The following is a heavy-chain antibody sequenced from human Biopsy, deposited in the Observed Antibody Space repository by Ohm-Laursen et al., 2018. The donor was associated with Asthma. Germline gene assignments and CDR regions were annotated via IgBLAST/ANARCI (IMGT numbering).Heavy chain of an antibody. CDR3: ARAVDYSHYYGIDV. V-gene: IGHV1-18*01. CDR1: GYTFNSAG. CDR2: ISVYNGNT. J-gene: IGHJ6*02. D-gene: IGHD3-10*01. Sequence: AASVKVSCKTSGYTFNSAGITWVRQAPGQGLEWMGWISVYNGNTKVARKLQDRVTMITDTSTSTAYMELRSLRSDDTAVYFCARAVDYSHYYGIDVWGQGTTVTVS.